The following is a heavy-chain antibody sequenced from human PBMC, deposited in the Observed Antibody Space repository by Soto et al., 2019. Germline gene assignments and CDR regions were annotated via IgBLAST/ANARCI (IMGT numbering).Heavy chain of an antibody. Sequence: GGSLRLSCAASGFTFDDYAMHWVRQAPGKGLEWVSGISWNSGSIGYADSVKGRFTISRDNAKNSLYLQMNSLRAQDTALYYCAKGGSSFGRQSHFDYWGQGTMVPVYS. CDR1: GFTFDDYA. D-gene: IGHD5-18*01. CDR3: AKGGSSFGRQSHFDY. V-gene: IGHV3-9*01. CDR2: ISWNSGSI. J-gene: IGHJ4*02.